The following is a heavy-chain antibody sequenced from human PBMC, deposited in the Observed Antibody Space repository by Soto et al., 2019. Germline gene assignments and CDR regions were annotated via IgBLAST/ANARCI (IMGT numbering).Heavy chain of an antibody. CDR3: AKDQTDVTLFDY. CDR1: GFTVSSYA. Sequence: LRLSCAAAGFTVSSYAMSWVRQAPGKGLEWVSAISGSGGSTYYADSVKGRFTISRDNSRNTLYLQVKSLRAEDTAVYYCAKDQTDVTLFDYWGQGTLVTVSS. CDR2: ISGSGGST. V-gene: IGHV3-23*01. D-gene: IGHD2-21*02. J-gene: IGHJ4*02.